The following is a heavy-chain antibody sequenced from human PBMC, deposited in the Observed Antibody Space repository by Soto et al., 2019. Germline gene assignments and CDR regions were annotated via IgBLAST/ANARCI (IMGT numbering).Heavy chain of an antibody. CDR3: ARLLLKGVAVAGTEFDY. CDR2: IIPIFGTA. Sequence: GASVKVSCKASGGTFSSYAISWVRQAPGQGLEWMGGIIPIFGTANYAQKFQGRVTITADESTSTAYMELSSLRSEDTAVYYCARLLLKGVAVAGTEFDYWGQGTLVTVSS. D-gene: IGHD6-19*01. J-gene: IGHJ4*02. V-gene: IGHV1-69*13. CDR1: GGTFSSYA.